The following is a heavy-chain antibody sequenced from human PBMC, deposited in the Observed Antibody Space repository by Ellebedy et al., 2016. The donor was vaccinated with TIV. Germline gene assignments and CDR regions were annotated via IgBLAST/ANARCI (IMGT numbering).Heavy chain of an antibody. CDR1: GGSFSGYY. Sequence: SETLSLXXAVYGGSFSGYYWSWLRQPPGKGLEWIGEINHSGSTNYNPSLKSRVTISVDTSKNQFSLKLSSVTAADTAVYYCARDRCSSTSCYTVEYWGQGTLVTVSS. D-gene: IGHD2-2*02. V-gene: IGHV4-34*01. J-gene: IGHJ4*02. CDR3: ARDRCSSTSCYTVEY. CDR2: INHSGST.